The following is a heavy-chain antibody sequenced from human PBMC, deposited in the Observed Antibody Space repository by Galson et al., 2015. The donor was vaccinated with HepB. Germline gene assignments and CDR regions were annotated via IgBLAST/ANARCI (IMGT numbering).Heavy chain of an antibody. J-gene: IGHJ2*01. CDR2: IYHIGNS. CDR3: ARGGMTTIGWWFFDV. Sequence: ETLSLTCIVSGGSLSNFYWSWFRQPPGKGLEWIGYIYHIGNSKYNPSLKSRVTLSTDTSKKQISLNLRSVTSADTAVYFCARGGMTTIGWWFFDVWGRGTLVTVSS. V-gene: IGHV4-59*01. D-gene: IGHD5-24*01. CDR1: GGSLSNFY.